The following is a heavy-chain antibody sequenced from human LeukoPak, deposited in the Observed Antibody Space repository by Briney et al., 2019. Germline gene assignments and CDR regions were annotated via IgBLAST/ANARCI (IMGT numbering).Heavy chain of an antibody. D-gene: IGHD3-22*01. Sequence: PGASLRLSCAASGFTFSSYAMSWVRQAPEKGLEWVSAISGSGGSTYYADSVKGRFTISRDNSKNTLYLQMNSLRAEDTAVYYCANGRVTMIVSWGQGTLVTVSS. J-gene: IGHJ4*02. CDR2: ISGSGGST. CDR1: GFTFSSYA. CDR3: ANGRVTMIVS. V-gene: IGHV3-23*01.